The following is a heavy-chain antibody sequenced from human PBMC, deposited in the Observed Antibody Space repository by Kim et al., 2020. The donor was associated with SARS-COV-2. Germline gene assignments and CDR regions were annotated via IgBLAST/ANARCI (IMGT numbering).Heavy chain of an antibody. CDR3: ARGGVPIDYGGSFDY. V-gene: IGHV1-46*01. J-gene: IGHJ4*02. D-gene: IGHD4-17*01. Sequence: AQKFQGRVTMTRETSTSTVYMELSSLRSEDTAVYYWARGGVPIDYGGSFDYWGQGTLVTVSS.